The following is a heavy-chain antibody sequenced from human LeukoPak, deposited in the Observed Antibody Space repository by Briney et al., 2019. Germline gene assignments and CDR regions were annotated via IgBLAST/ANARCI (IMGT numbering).Heavy chain of an antibody. CDR1: GFTFASYA. CDR2: ISSDGATE. V-gene: IGHV3-30-3*01. CDR3: ARGRDSGSFIIDY. J-gene: IGHJ4*02. Sequence: GRSLRLSCAGSGFTFASYAVHWVRQAPGKRLEWVAFISSDGATEHYRDSVKGRFTLSRDNSKNTVSLQMNSLGTEDTAVYYCARGRDSGSFIIDYWGQGTLVTVSS. D-gene: IGHD3-10*01.